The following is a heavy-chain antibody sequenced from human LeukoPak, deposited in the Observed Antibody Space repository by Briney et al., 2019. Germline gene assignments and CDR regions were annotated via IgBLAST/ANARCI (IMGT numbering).Heavy chain of an antibody. J-gene: IGHJ4*02. D-gene: IGHD5-18*01. Sequence: SETLSLTCTVSDDSITIYYWSWIRQPPGKGLEWIGYIDHTGITNYNPSLNSRVTISRDTSKNHFSLELSSATAADTAVYFCARDKQSGYNKGDYFDYWGQGTLVTVSS. CDR1: DDSITIYY. V-gene: IGHV4-59*01. CDR3: ARDKQSGYNKGDYFDY. CDR2: IDHTGIT.